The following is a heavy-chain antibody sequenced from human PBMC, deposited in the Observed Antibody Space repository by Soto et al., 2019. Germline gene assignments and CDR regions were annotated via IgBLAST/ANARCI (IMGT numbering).Heavy chain of an antibody. V-gene: IGHV3-30*18. D-gene: IGHD3-10*01. J-gene: IGHJ6*02. CDR3: AKRTLWFGELPYYYYGMDV. CDR2: ISYDGSNK. CDR1: GFTFSSYG. Sequence: PGVSLRLSCAASGFTFSSYGMHWVRQAPGKGLEWVAVISYDGSNKYYADSVKGRFTISRDNSKNTLYLQMNSLRAEDTAVYYCAKRTLWFGELPYYYYGMDVWGQGTTVTVSS.